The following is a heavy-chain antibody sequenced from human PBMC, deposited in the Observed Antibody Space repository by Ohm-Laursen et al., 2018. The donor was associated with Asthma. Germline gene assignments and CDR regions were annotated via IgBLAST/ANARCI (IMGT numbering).Heavy chain of an antibody. V-gene: IGHV4-59*02. CDR1: GGSVSGYY. J-gene: IGHJ5*02. Sequence: SDTLSLTFAVSGGSVSGYYWSWIRQPPGRGLEWIAYMHSSGGANYNPSLQSRVTLSVDTSNNRVSLRLSFVTAADTALYFCARLDWALSVFDLWGQGALVTVAS. CDR3: ARLDWALSVFDL. CDR2: MHSSGGA. D-gene: IGHD3-9*01.